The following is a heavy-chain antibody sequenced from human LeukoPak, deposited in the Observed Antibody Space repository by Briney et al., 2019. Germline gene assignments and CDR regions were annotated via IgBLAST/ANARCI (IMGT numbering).Heavy chain of an antibody. D-gene: IGHD3-22*01. CDR2: IKQDGSEK. CDR3: ARAEIVEYYYYYYMDV. V-gene: IGHV3-7*01. CDR1: GFTFSSYW. Sequence: GGSLRLSCAASGFTFSSYWMSWVRQAPGKGLEWVANIKQDGSEKYYVDSVKGRFTISRDNAKNSLYLQMNSLRAEDTAVYYCARAEIVEYYYYYYMDVWGKGTTVTISS. J-gene: IGHJ6*03.